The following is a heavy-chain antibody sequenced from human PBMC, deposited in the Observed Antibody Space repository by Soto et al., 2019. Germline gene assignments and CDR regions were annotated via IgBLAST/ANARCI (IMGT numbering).Heavy chain of an antibody. CDR2: ISSSSSYI. J-gene: IGHJ3*02. V-gene: IGHV3-21*01. CDR3: TSDNTPNDSSGPDGFDI. CDR1: GFTFSSYS. D-gene: IGHD3-22*01. Sequence: KSGGSLRLSCAASGFTFSSYSMNWVRQAPGEGLEWVSSISSSSSYIYYADSVKGRFTISRDNAKNSLYLQMNSLRAEDTAVYYCTSDNTPNDSSGPDGFDIWGQGTMVTVSS.